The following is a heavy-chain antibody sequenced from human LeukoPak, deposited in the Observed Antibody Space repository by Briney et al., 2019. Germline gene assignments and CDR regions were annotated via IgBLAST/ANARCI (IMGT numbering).Heavy chain of an antibody. CDR2: IIPIFGTA. Sequence: GASVKVSCKASGGTFSSYAISWVRQAPGQGLEWMGGIIPIFGTAKYAQKFQGRVTITADESTSTAYMELSSLRSEDTAVHYCARDSSDFRNLIPHWGQGTLVTVSS. V-gene: IGHV1-69*13. CDR1: GGTFSSYA. J-gene: IGHJ1*01. D-gene: IGHD1-14*01. CDR3: ARDSSDFRNLIPH.